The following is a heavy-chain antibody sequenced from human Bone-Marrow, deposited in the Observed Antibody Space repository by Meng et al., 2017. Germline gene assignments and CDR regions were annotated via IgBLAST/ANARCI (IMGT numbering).Heavy chain of an antibody. CDR2: ICSSSSYI. CDR3: ARDFSPIPPNYYDSSGYSEPFDY. CDR1: GFTFSSYS. D-gene: IGHD3-22*01. V-gene: IGHV3-21*01. J-gene: IGHJ4*02. Sequence: GGSLRLSCAASGFTFSSYSMNWVRQAPGKGLEWVSSICSSSSYIYYADSVKGRFTISRDNAKNSLYLQMNSLRAEDTAVYYCARDFSPIPPNYYDSSGYSEPFDYWGQGTLVTVSS.